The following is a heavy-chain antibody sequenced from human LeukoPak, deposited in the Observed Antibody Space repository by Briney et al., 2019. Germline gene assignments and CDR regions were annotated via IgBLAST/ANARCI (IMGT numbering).Heavy chain of an antibody. CDR2: IKQDGSEK. CDR3: ARTRDSSGYPFDY. D-gene: IGHD3-22*01. J-gene: IGHJ4*02. Sequence: AGGSLRLSCAASGFTFSDYYMSWVRQAPGKGLEWVANIKQDGSEKYYVDSVKGRFTISRDNAKNSLYLQMNSLRAEDTAVYYCARTRDSSGYPFDYWGQGTLVTVSS. V-gene: IGHV3-7*01. CDR1: GFTFSDYY.